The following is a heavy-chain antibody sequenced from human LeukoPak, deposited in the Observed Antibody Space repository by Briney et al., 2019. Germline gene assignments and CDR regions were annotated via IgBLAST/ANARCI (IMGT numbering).Heavy chain of an antibody. Sequence: GGSLRLSCAASGFTFSSYAMHWVRQAPGKGLEWVSGISWNSGSIGYADSVKGRFTISRDNAKNSLYLQMNSLRAEDTALYYCAKDRSGWAGGIGYWGQGTLVTVSS. CDR2: ISWNSGSI. CDR1: GFTFSSYA. D-gene: IGHD6-19*01. V-gene: IGHV3-9*01. CDR3: AKDRSGWAGGIGY. J-gene: IGHJ4*02.